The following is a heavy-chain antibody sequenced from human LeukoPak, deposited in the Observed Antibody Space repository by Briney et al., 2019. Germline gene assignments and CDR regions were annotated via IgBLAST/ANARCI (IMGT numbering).Heavy chain of an antibody. CDR1: GYTFTSYG. V-gene: IGHV1-18*01. CDR2: ISAYNGNT. Sequence: GASVKVSCKASGYTFTSYGISWVRQAPGQGLEWMGWISAYNGNTNYEQKLQGRVTMTTDTSTSTAYMELRSLRSDDTAVYYCAKDGTMITFGGVIVPSYWGQGTLVTVSS. D-gene: IGHD3-16*02. J-gene: IGHJ4*02. CDR3: AKDGTMITFGGVIVPSY.